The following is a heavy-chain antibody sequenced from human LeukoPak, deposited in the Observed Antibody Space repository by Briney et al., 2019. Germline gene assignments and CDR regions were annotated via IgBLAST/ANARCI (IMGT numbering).Heavy chain of an antibody. D-gene: IGHD1-26*01. J-gene: IGHJ4*02. V-gene: IGHV4-38-2*02. CDR1: GGSISSYY. Sequence: SETLSLTCTVSGGSISSYYWGWIRQPPGKGLEWIGSIYHSGSTYYNPSLKSRVTISVDTSKNQFSLKLSSVTAADTAVYYCARAGQDAWELLCDYWGQGTLVTVSS. CDR3: ARAGQDAWELLCDY. CDR2: IYHSGST.